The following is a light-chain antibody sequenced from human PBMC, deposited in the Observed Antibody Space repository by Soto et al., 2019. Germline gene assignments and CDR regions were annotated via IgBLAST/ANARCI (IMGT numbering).Light chain of an antibody. J-gene: IGKJ2*01. CDR3: EQSYSLPYT. CDR2: DAS. V-gene: IGKV1-39*01. CDR1: QGIGGY. Sequence: DTQMTQSPSSLSASVGDTVTIPCRASQGIGGYLNWYHQRPGTAPRLLIYDASSLNSGVPSRFSGRRSGTDFTLTISGLHPEDFATYYCEQSYSLPYTFGLGTKLENK.